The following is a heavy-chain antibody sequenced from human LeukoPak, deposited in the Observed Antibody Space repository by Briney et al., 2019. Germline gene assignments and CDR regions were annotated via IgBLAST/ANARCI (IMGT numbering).Heavy chain of an antibody. Sequence: SETLSLXCAVYGGSFSGYYWSWIRQPPGKGLEWIGEINHSGSTNYNPSLKSRVTISVDTSKNQFSLKLSSVTAADTAVYYCARYAIAAAGTPYYFDYWGQGTLVTVSS. CDR2: INHSGST. D-gene: IGHD6-13*01. J-gene: IGHJ4*02. CDR3: ARYAIAAAGTPYYFDY. CDR1: GGSFSGYY. V-gene: IGHV4-34*01.